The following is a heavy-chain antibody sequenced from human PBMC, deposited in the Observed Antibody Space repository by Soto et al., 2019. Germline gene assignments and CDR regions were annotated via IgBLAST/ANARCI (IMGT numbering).Heavy chain of an antibody. J-gene: IGHJ6*02. D-gene: IGHD3-10*01. Sequence: ASVKVSCKASGGTFSSYAISWVRQAPGQGLEWMGGIIPIFGTANYAQKFQGRVTITADESTSTAYMELSSLRSEDTAVYYCAGSMDYGMDVWGQGTTVTVYS. CDR2: IIPIFGTA. V-gene: IGHV1-69*13. CDR3: AGSMDYGMDV. CDR1: GGTFSSYA.